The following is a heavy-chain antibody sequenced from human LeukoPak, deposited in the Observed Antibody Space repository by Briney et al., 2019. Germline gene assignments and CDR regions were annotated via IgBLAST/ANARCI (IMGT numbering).Heavy chain of an antibody. V-gene: IGHV3-74*01. CDR2: SNGDGSST. J-gene: IGHJ4*02. D-gene: IGHD2-15*01. CDR1: GFTFSSYW. CDR3: ARAGYSSGGNCYSSYYDY. Sequence: KTGGSLRLSCAASGFTFSSYWMHWVRQAPGKGLLWVSRSNGDGSSTAYADSVKGRFTISRDNAKNTLYLQMNSLRAEDAALYYCARAGYSSGGNCYSSYYDYWGQGTLVTVSS.